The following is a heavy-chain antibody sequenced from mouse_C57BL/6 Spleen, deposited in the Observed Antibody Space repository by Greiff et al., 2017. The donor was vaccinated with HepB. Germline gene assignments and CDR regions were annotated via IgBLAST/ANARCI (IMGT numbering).Heavy chain of an antibody. CDR3: ARRSRDGYPTSYYAMDY. Sequence: EVQRVESGGGLVQPGGSLKLSCAASGFTFSDYGMAWVRQAPRKGPEWVAFISNLAYSIYYADTVTGRFTISRENAENTLYLEMSSLRSEDTAMYYCARRSRDGYPTSYYAMDYWGQGTSVTVSS. D-gene: IGHD2-3*01. V-gene: IGHV5-15*01. CDR1: GFTFSDYG. CDR2: ISNLAYSI. J-gene: IGHJ4*01.